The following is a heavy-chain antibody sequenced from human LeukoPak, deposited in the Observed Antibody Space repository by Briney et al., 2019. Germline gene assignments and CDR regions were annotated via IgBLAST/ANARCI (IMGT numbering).Heavy chain of an antibody. CDR1: GYTFTGYY. J-gene: IGHJ4*02. V-gene: IGHV1-2*02. CDR2: INPNSGGT. CDR3: ARVTSIAARPDY. Sequence: ASVKVSCKASGYTFTGYYMHWVRQAPGQGLEWMGWINPNSGGTNYAQKFQGRVTMTRDTSISTAYMELSRLRSDDTAVYYCARVTSIAARPDYWGQGTLVTVSS. D-gene: IGHD6-6*01.